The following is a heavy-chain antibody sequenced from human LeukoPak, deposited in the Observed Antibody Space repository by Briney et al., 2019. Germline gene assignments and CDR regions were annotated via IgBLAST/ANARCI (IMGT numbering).Heavy chain of an antibody. CDR1: GGSISSYY. D-gene: IGHD3-22*01. CDR2: IYTSGST. CDR3: ARGRMGYDSSGYSEAFDI. V-gene: IGHV4-4*07. J-gene: IGHJ3*02. Sequence: PSETLSLTCTVSGGSISSYYWSWIRQPAGKGLEWIGRIYTSGSTNYNPSLKSRVTISVDTSKNQFSLKLSSVTAADTAVYYCARGRMGYDSSGYSEAFDIWGQGTMVTVSS.